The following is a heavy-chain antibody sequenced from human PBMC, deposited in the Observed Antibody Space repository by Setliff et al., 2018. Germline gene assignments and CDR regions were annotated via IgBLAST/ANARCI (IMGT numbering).Heavy chain of an antibody. J-gene: IGHJ4*02. V-gene: IGHV1-8*01. CDR1: GYSFTSYD. Sequence: ASVKVSCKASGYSFTSYDINWVRLAAGQGLEWMGWVSPVDDGKPGYAQKFQGRVTITWVTSISTAYMELSSLRSEETAVYYCARINFYVPNGYYYASDFWGQGTLVTVSS. D-gene: IGHD3-22*01. CDR2: VSPVDDGKP. CDR3: ARINFYVPNGYYYASDF.